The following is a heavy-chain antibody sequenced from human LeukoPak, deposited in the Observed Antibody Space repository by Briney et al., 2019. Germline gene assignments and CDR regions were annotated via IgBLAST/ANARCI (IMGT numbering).Heavy chain of an antibody. D-gene: IGHD2-21*02. CDR3: ARPYCGGDCYSGTHFDY. CDR1: GYSFTSYW. Sequence: GESLKISCKGSGYSFTSYWIGGVRQMPGKGLEWIGIIYPGDSVTRYSPSFQGQVTISADKSISTAYLQWSSLKASDTAMYYCARPYCGGDCYSGTHFDYWGQGTLVTVSS. V-gene: IGHV5-51*01. J-gene: IGHJ4*02. CDR2: IYPGDSVT.